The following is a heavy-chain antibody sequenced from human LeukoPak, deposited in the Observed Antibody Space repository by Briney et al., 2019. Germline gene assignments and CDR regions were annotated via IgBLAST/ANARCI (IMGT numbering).Heavy chain of an antibody. CDR2: ISSSGSTI. J-gene: IGHJ4*02. CDR3: ARGGRCSGANCHATLYDY. CDR1: GFTFSDYY. D-gene: IGHD2-15*01. V-gene: IGHV3-11*01. Sequence: GGSLRLSCAASGFTFSDYYMSWIRQAPGKGLEWVSYISSSGSTIYYADSVKGRFTISRDNAKNSLYLQMNSLRPEDTAIYYCARGGRCSGANCHATLYDYWGQGTVVTVSS.